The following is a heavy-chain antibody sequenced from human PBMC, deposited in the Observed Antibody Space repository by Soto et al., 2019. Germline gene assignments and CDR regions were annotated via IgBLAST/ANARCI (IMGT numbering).Heavy chain of an antibody. J-gene: IGHJ4*02. CDR2: IYYSGST. Sequence: SETLSLTCTFSGGSISSGGYYWSWIRQHPGKGLEWIGYIYYSGSTYYNPSLKSRVTISVDTSKNQFSLKLSSVTAADTAVYYCARGGPTGTTRYFDYWGQGTLVTVSS. D-gene: IGHD1-7*01. V-gene: IGHV4-31*03. CDR3: ARGGPTGTTRYFDY. CDR1: GGSISSGGYY.